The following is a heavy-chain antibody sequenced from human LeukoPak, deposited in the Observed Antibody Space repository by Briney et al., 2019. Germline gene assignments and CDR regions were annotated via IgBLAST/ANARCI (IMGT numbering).Heavy chain of an antibody. D-gene: IGHD3-10*01. Sequence: PSETLSLTCTVSGGSISSSSYYWGWIRQPPGKGLEWIGSIYYSGSTYYNPSLKSRVTISVDTSKNQFSLKLSSVTAAAPAVYYCARGKVVRGVIIKFDPWGQRTLVTVSS. CDR2: IYYSGST. V-gene: IGHV4-39*07. J-gene: IGHJ5*02. CDR1: GGSISSSSYY. CDR3: ARGKVVRGVIIKFDP.